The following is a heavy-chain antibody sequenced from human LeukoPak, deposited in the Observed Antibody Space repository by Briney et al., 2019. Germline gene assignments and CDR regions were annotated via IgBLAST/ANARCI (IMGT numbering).Heavy chain of an antibody. CDR2: ISGSGGST. D-gene: IGHD6-19*01. J-gene: IGHJ4*02. CDR1: GFTFSSYA. Sequence: GGSLRLSCAASGFTFSSYAMSWVRQAPGKGLEWVSAISGSGGSTYYADSVKGRFTISRNNSKNTLYLQMNSLRAEDTAVYYCAKVGLSVAGTRYFDYWGQGTLVTVSS. V-gene: IGHV3-23*01. CDR3: AKVGLSVAGTRYFDY.